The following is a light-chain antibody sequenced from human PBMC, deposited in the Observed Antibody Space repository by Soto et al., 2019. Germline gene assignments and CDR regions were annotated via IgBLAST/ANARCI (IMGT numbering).Light chain of an antibody. CDR3: QQYGSSPRT. J-gene: IGKJ1*01. CDR1: QSVSSNY. CDR2: DAS. Sequence: EIVLTQSPGTLSLSPGERATLSCRASQSVSSNYLAWYQQKPGQAPRLLIYDASSRATGIPDRFSGSGSGTDFTLTISRLEPEYFAVYYCQQYGSSPRTFGQGTKVEIK. V-gene: IGKV3-20*01.